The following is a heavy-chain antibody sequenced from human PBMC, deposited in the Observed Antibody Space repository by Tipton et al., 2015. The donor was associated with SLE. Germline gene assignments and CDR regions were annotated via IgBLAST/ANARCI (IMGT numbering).Heavy chain of an antibody. V-gene: IGHV4-59*11. Sequence: TLSLTCTVSGGSISSHYWSWIRQPPGKGLEWIGYIYYSGSTNYNPSLKSRVTISVDTSKNQFSLKLSSVTAADTAVYYCSILGITMVRGVSYDMDVWGQGTTVTVSS. CDR1: GGSISSHY. J-gene: IGHJ6*02. CDR3: SILGITMVRGVSYDMDV. CDR2: IYYSGST. D-gene: IGHD3-10*01.